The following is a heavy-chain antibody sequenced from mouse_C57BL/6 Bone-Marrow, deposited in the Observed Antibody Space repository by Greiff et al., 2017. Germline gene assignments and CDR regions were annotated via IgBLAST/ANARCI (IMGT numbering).Heavy chain of an antibody. D-gene: IGHD2-12*01. J-gene: IGHJ1*03. V-gene: IGHV6-3*01. Sequence: EVKVEESGGGLVKPGGSLKLSCVASGFTFSNYWMNWVRQSPEKGLEWVAQIRLKSDNYATHYAESVKGRFTISRDDCKSSVYLQMNNLRAEDTGIYYCTDCYYFDVWCTGTTVTVSS. CDR3: TDCYYFDV. CDR1: GFTFSNYW. CDR2: IRLKSDNYAT.